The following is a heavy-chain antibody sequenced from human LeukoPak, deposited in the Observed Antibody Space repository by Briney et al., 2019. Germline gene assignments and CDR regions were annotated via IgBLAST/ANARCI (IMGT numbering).Heavy chain of an antibody. CDR2: ISYDGSNE. D-gene: IGHD6-19*01. J-gene: IGHJ5*02. CDR3: ARDSSGSYNWFDP. V-gene: IGHV3-30*04. Sequence: GGSLRLSCAASGFSFSSYAMHWVRQAPGKGLEWVAVISYDGSNEYYPDSVKGRFTISRDNSKNTLYLQMNSLRAEVTAVYYCARDSSGSYNWFDPWGQGTLVTVSS. CDR1: GFSFSSYA.